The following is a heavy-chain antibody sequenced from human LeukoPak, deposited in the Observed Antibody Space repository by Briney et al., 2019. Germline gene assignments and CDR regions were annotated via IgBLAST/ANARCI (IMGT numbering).Heavy chain of an antibody. J-gene: IGHJ4*02. Sequence: MXXVRQAPGKGLEWVSAISGSGGSTYYADSVKGRFTISRDNSKNTLYLQMNSLRAEDTAVYDCAKGYGYSYGLDYFDYWGQGTLVTVSS. CDR3: AKGYGYSYGLDYFDY. CDR2: ISGSGGST. V-gene: IGHV3-23*01. D-gene: IGHD5-18*01.